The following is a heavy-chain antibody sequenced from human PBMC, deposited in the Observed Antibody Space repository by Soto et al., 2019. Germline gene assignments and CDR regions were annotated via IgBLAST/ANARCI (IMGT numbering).Heavy chain of an antibody. CDR3: ARGGALRPRGHATLDP. CDR2: IHVSGYT. Sequence: QLQLQESGSGLLKPSQTLSLTCTVSGASITSGSYSWSWIRKAPGKVLQWIRYIHVSGYTSFNPSFRGRVSMSVPTSKNPFSLNVLSVTAAETAVYYCARGGALRPRGHATLDPWGQGRLVTVSS. CDR1: GASITSGSYS. J-gene: IGHJ5*02. D-gene: IGHD1-26*01. V-gene: IGHV4-30-2*01.